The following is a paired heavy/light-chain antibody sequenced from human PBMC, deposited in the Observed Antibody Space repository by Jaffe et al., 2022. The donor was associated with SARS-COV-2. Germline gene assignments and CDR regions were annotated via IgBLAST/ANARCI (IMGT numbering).Light chain of an antibody. V-gene: IGKV4-1*01. CDR3: QQYYTSPLT. Sequence: DIVMTQSPDSLAVPLGERATIHCKSSQSVLYSSNNYNYLAWYQQKPGQPPSLLIYWASMRESGVPDRFSGSGSGTDFTLTISSLQAEDVAVYYCQQYYTSPLTFGGGTKVEIK. CDR2: WAS. J-gene: IGKJ4*01. CDR1: QSVLYSSNNYNY.
Heavy chain of an antibody. J-gene: IGHJ5*02. D-gene: IGHD3-10*01. V-gene: IGHV3-23*04. CDR3: AKAPRSGDR. CDR2: VSPGGDIT. Sequence: EVQLVESGGDLVQPGGSLRLYCAASGFTFSSYAMSWVRQAPGKGLEWVSAVSPGGDITYYADSVRGRFTISRDNSKNMVYLQMNTLRVEDTATYYCAKAPRSGDRWGQGTLVTVSS. CDR1: GFTFSSYA.